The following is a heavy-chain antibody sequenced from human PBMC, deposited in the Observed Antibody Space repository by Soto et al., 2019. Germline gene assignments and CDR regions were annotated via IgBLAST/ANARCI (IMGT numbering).Heavy chain of an antibody. CDR2: IYYSGST. D-gene: IGHD5-18*01. V-gene: IGHV4-30-4*01. CDR3: ARGYSYGIVYNWFDP. CDR1: GGSISSGDYY. Sequence: SETLSLTCTVSGGSISSGDYYWSWIRQPPGRGLEWIGYIYYSGSTYYNPSLKSRVTISVDTSKNQFSLKLSSVTAADTAVYYCARGYSYGIVYNWFDPWGQGTLVTVSS. J-gene: IGHJ5*02.